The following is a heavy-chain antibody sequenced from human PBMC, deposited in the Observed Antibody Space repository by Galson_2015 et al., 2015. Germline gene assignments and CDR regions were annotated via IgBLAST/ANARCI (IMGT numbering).Heavy chain of an antibody. V-gene: IGHV1-18*04. CDR3: ASMGGGDYYYGMDV. D-gene: IGHD3-16*01. CDR1: GYTFTSYG. Sequence: SVKVSCKASGYTFTSYGISWVRQAPGQGLEWMGWISAYNGNTNYAQKLQGRVTMTTDTSTSTAYMELRSLRSDDTAVYYCASMGGGDYYYGMDVWGQGTTVTVSS. CDR2: ISAYNGNT. J-gene: IGHJ6*02.